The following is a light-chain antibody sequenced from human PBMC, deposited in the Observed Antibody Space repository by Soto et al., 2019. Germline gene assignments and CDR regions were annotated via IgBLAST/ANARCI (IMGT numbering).Light chain of an antibody. CDR1: NSDVESYNL. V-gene: IGLV2-23*03. Sequence: QSVLTQPASVSGSPGQSITICCTGTNSDVESYNLVSWFRQHPGEAPKLIVYEGTKRPSGVSNRFSGSKSGNPASLTISGLQAEDEANYYCCSYAGTATVFGTGTKLTVL. CDR3: CSYAGTATV. CDR2: EGT. J-gene: IGLJ1*01.